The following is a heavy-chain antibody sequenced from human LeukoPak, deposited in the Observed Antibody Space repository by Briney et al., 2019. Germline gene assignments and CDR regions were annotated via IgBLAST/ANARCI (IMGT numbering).Heavy chain of an antibody. CDR1: GFPFSSYA. V-gene: IGHV3-23*01. Sequence: GSLRLSFAASGFPFSSYAMSWVRPAPGKGLEWVSAISGSGGSTYYADSVKGRFTISRDNSKNTLYLQMNSLRAEDTAVYYCAKPPGHCSSTSCPTDYWGQGTLVTVSS. J-gene: IGHJ4*02. CDR3: AKPPGHCSSTSCPTDY. D-gene: IGHD2-2*01. CDR2: ISGSGGST.